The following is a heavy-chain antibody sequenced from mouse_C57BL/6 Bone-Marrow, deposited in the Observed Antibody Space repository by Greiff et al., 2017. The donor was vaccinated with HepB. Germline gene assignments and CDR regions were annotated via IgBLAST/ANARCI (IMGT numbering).Heavy chain of an antibody. V-gene: IGHV1-59*01. Sequence: QVQLKQPGAELVRPGTSVKLSCKASGYTFTSYWMHWVKQRPRQGLEWIGVIDPSDSYTNYNQKFKGKATLTVDTSSSTAYMQLSSLTSEDSAVYYCASPLGVVARGSWFAYWGQGTLVTVSA. J-gene: IGHJ3*01. CDR2: IDPSDSYT. CDR3: ASPLGVVARGSWFAY. CDR1: GYTFTSYW. D-gene: IGHD1-1*01.